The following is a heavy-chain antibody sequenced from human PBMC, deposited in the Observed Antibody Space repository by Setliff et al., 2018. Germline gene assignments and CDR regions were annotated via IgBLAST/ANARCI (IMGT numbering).Heavy chain of an antibody. V-gene: IGHV3-7*04. CDR3: GRAGKPYAIDI. Sequence: PGGSLRLSCAASEFTFNKYWMTWVRQAPGKGLEWVANIDPDGIGKYYIDSVRGRFTISRGNAQKTLYLHMNNLRADDTAVYYCGRAGKPYAIDIWGQGTMVTVSS. J-gene: IGHJ3*02. CDR2: IDPDGIGK. CDR1: EFTFNKYW.